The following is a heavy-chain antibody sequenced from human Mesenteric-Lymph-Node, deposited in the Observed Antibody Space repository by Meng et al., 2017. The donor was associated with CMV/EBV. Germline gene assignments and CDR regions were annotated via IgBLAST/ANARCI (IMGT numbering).Heavy chain of an antibody. V-gene: IGHV3-7*01. CDR2: IKEDGSEK. D-gene: IGHD3-16*01. J-gene: IGHJ4*02. CDR1: GFTFSSYW. Sequence: GESLKISCAASGFTFSSYWMHWVRQAPGKGLEWVANIKEDGSEKNYVDSVKGRFTISRDNAKNSLFLQMNSLRADDTAVYYCARDPWGSYFDFWGQGTLVTVSS. CDR3: ARDPWGSYFDF.